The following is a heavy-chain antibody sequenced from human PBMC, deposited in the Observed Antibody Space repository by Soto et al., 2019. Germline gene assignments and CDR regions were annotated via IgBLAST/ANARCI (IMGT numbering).Heavy chain of an antibody. V-gene: IGHV1-2*04. CDR2: INPNSGGT. CDR1: GYTFTGYY. D-gene: IGHD3-10*01. J-gene: IGHJ3*02. Sequence: QVQLVQSGAEVKKPGASVKVSCKASGYTFTGYYMHWVRQAPGQGLEWMGWINPNSGGTNYAQKLQGWVTMTRDTSISTAYMELSRLRSDDTAVYYCARDSMVRGVIRGLGAFDIWGQGTMVTVSS. CDR3: ARDSMVRGVIRGLGAFDI.